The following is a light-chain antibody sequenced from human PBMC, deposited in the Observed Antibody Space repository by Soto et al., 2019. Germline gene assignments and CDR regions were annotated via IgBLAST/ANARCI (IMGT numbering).Light chain of an antibody. CDR2: EVS. CDR3: SSYTSSSTRV. V-gene: IGLV2-14*01. CDR1: SSDVGGYNY. Sequence: HSALTQPASVSGSPGQSITISCTGTSSDVGGYNYVSWYQQHPGKAPKLMIYEVSNRPSGVSNRFSGSKSGNTASLTISGLQAEDEADYYCSSYTSSSTRVFGTATKVTVL. J-gene: IGLJ1*01.